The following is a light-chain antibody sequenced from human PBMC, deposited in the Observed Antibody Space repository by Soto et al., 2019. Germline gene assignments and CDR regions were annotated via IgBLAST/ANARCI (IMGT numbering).Light chain of an antibody. V-gene: IGKV3-15*01. CDR2: GAS. CDR3: QQYNNWPPWT. J-gene: IGKJ1*01. CDR1: QSIAT. Sequence: EIVMTQSPATLSVSPGERATLSCRASQSIATLAWYQQKPGQAPRLLIYGASTRATGIPARFSGSRSGTEFTLTISSLQSEDFAVYYCQQYNNWPPWTFGQGTKVEIK.